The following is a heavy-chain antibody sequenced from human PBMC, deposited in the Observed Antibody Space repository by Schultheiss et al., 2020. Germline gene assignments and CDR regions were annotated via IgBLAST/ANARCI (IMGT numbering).Heavy chain of an antibody. CDR3: AILERLRDDAFDI. Sequence: GGSLRLSCAASGFTFSSYGMHWVRQAPGKGLEWVSAISGSGGSTYYADSVKGRFTISRDNSKNTLYLQMNSLRAEDTAVYYCAILERLRDDAFDIWGQGTMVTVSS. V-gene: IGHV3-23*01. D-gene: IGHD1-1*01. CDR2: ISGSGGST. CDR1: GFTFSSYG. J-gene: IGHJ3*02.